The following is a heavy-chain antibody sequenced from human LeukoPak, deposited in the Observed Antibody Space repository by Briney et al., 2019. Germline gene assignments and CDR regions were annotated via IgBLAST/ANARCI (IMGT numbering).Heavy chain of an antibody. J-gene: IGHJ4*02. CDR1: GGSFSGYY. D-gene: IGHD5-12*01. CDR3: ARGASGRKWLRSYYFDY. CDR2: INHSGST. V-gene: IGHV4-34*01. Sequence: SETLSLTCAVYGGSFSGYYWSWIRQPPGKGLEWIGEINHSGSTNYNPSLKSRVTISVDTSKNQFSLKLSSVTAADTAVYYCARGASGRKWLRSYYFDYWGQGTLVTVSS.